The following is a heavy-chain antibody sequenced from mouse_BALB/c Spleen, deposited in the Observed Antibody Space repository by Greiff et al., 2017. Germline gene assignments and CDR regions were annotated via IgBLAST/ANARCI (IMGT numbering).Heavy chain of an antibody. CDR2: IWTGGGT. Sequence: QVQLKESGPGLVAPSQSLSITCTVSGFSLTSYDISWIRQPPGKGLEWLGVIWTGGGTNYNSAFMSRLSISKDNSKSQVFLKMNSLQTDDTAIYYCVRESITTALYAMDYWGQGTSVTVSS. CDR1: GFSLTSYD. J-gene: IGHJ4*01. D-gene: IGHD1-2*01. V-gene: IGHV2-9-2*01. CDR3: VRESITTALYAMDY.